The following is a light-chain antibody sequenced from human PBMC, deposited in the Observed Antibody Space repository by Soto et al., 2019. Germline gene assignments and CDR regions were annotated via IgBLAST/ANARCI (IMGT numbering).Light chain of an antibody. CDR2: GAS. Sequence: DIVLTQFPGTLSLSPGEMATLSCRASQSVGSNYLAWYQQRHGQPPNLLIFGASHRAPDIPDRFSGSGSGTDFTLTIGRLEPEDFAVYYCQQYGSSIQTFGQGTKVEIQ. J-gene: IGKJ1*01. V-gene: IGKV3-20*01. CDR1: QSVGSNY. CDR3: QQYGSSIQT.